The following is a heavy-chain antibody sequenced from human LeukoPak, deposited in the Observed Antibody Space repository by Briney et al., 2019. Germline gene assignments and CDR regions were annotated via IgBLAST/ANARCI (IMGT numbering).Heavy chain of an antibody. CDR3: ARRGSDYYHSIGYYPYY. CDR2: IYYSGST. V-gene: IGHV4-39*01. D-gene: IGHD3-22*01. J-gene: IGHJ4*02. CDR1: GFTFSNHW. Sequence: PGGSLRLSCAASGFTFSNHWMHWVRQAPGKGLEYIGSIYYSGSTHYNPSLKSRVTISVDTSKNQFSLKLSSVTAADTAVYYCARRGSDYYHSIGYYPYYWGQGNLVTVSS.